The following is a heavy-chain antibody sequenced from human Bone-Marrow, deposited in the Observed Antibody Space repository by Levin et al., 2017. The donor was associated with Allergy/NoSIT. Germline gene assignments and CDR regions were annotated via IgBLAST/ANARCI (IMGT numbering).Heavy chain of an antibody. Sequence: GGSLRLSCAASGFNVSSNYMSWVRQAPGKGLEWISVIFSGGTTYYADSVKGRFTISRDNSKNIMFLQMTSLRAEDTAVYYCARDMGYSHLDARGWYNTLAYWGQGTLVTVSS. J-gene: IGHJ4*02. V-gene: IGHV3-53*01. D-gene: IGHD6-19*01. CDR3: ARDMGYSHLDARGWYNTLAY. CDR2: IFSGGTT. CDR1: GFNVSSNY.